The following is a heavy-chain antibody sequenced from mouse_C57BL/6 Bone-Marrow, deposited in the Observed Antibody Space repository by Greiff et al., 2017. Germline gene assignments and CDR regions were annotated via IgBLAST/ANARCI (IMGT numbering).Heavy chain of an antibody. CDR3: ARHYYGPYWYFDV. V-gene: IGHV5-6*02. Sequence: DVMLVESGGDLVKPGGSLKLSCAASGFIFSSYGMSWVRQTPDKRLEWVATISSGGSYTYYPDSVKGRFTISRDNAKNTLYLQMSSLKSEDTAMYYCARHYYGPYWYFDVWGTGTTVTVSS. CDR1: GFIFSSYG. D-gene: IGHD1-1*01. J-gene: IGHJ1*03. CDR2: ISSGGSYT.